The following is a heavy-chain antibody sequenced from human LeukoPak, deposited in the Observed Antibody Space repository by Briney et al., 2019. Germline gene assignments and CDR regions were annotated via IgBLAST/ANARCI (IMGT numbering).Heavy chain of an antibody. V-gene: IGHV3-30*18. CDR3: AKDTLRGGGPIWY. D-gene: IGHD2-21*01. CDR1: GFTFSSYV. Sequence: GGSLRLSCAASGFTFSSYVMHWVRQAPGKGLEWVAVISYDGSNKYYVDSVKGRLTISRDNSKNTLYLQMNSLRAEDTAVYYCAKDTLRGGGPIWYWGQGTLVTVSS. J-gene: IGHJ4*02. CDR2: ISYDGSNK.